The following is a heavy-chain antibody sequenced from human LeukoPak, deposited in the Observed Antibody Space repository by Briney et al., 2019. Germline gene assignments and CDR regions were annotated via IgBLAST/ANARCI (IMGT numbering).Heavy chain of an antibody. J-gene: IGHJ4*02. Sequence: PGGSLRLSCAASGFTFNTYAMHWVRRAPGKGLEWVTVISYDGYTKYYADSVKGRFTISRDNSKNTLYMQMNSLRAEDMAVYYCARDQGGDGGFDYWGQGVLVTVSS. V-gene: IGHV3-30*04. CDR3: ARDQGGDGGFDY. CDR2: ISYDGYTK. D-gene: IGHD2-21*01. CDR1: GFTFNTYA.